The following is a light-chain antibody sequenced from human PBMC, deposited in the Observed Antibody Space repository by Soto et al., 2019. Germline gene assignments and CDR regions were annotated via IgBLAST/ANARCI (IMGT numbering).Light chain of an antibody. CDR3: LLSYTGTRV. Sequence: QAVVTQEPSLTVSPGGTVTITCGSSTGAVTSGHYPYRFQQMPGQAPRTLIYDTANKYTWTPARFSGSLLGGKAALTLSGAQPEDEAEYYCLLSYTGTRVFGGGTKLTVL. CDR1: TGAVTSGHY. V-gene: IGLV7-46*01. CDR2: DTA. J-gene: IGLJ3*02.